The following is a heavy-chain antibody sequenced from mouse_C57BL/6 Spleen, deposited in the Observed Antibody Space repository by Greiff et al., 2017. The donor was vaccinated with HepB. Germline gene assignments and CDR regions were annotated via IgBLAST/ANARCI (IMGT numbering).Heavy chain of an antibody. CDR2: ISDGGSYT. Sequence: DVKLVESGGGLVKPGGSLKLSCAASGFTFSSYAMSWVRQTPEKRLEWVATISDGGSYTYYPDNVKGRFTISRDNAKNNLYLQMSHLKSEDTAMYYCARGWASRAMDYWGQGTSVTVSS. J-gene: IGHJ4*01. CDR1: GFTFSSYA. CDR3: ARGWASRAMDY. V-gene: IGHV5-4*03.